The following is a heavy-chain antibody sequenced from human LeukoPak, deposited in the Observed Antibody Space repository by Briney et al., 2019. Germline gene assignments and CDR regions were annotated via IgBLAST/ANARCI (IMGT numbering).Heavy chain of an antibody. J-gene: IGHJ6*03. CDR1: GDGVSSNSAA. CDR3: ARAGIAARPGYYYYYMDV. Sequence: SQTLSLTCAISGDGVSSNSAAWNWIRQSPSRGLEWLGRTYYRSKWYYDYAVSVKSRITINPDTSKNQFSLQLNSVTPEDTAVYYCARAGIAARPGYYYYYMDVWGKGTTVTVSS. CDR2: TYYRSKWYY. D-gene: IGHD6-6*01. V-gene: IGHV6-1*01.